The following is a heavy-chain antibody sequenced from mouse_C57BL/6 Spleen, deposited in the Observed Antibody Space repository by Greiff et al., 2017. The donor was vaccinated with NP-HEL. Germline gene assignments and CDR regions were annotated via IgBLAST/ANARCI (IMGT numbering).Heavy chain of an antibody. Sequence: QVQLQQPGAELVKPGASVKLSCKASGYTFTSYWMHWVKQRPGQGLEWIGMIHPNSGSTNYNEKFKSKATLTVDKSSSTAYMQLSSLTSEDSAVYYCARTKSITTVVAPGYFDVWGTGTTVTVSS. CDR1: GYTFTSYW. D-gene: IGHD1-1*01. CDR3: ARTKSITTVVAPGYFDV. CDR2: IHPNSGST. V-gene: IGHV1-64*01. J-gene: IGHJ1*03.